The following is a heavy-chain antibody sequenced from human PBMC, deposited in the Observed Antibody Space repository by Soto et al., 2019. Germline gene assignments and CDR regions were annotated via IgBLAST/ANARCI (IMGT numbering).Heavy chain of an antibody. V-gene: IGHV4-61*01. Sequence: SESLSLTCTVSARSLSSGSYYWSGSRQPPGKGLEWIGYIFDSGSTNYNPSLKSRVTIAVDTSKNQLSLKLRSVTAADTDVYYSERDVLGSCYRGDWFDPWGQGTLVTVSS. D-gene: IGHD2-2*01. J-gene: IGHJ5*02. CDR2: IFDSGST. CDR3: ERDVLGSCYRGDWFDP. CDR1: ARSLSSGSYY.